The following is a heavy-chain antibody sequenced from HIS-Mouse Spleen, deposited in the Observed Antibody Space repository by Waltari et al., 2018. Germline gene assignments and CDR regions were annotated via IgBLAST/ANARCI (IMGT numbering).Heavy chain of an antibody. V-gene: IGHV4-39*07. CDR2: IYYSGST. J-gene: IGHJ2*01. D-gene: IGHD6-13*01. Sequence: QLQLQESGPGLVKPSETLSLTCPVPGGSIRSSSYYWAWIRQPPGKGLEWIGSIYYSGSTYYNPSLKSRVTISVDTSKNQFSLKLSSVTAADTAVYYCAREIPYSSSWYDWYFDLWGRGTLVTVSS. CDR1: GGSIRSSSYY. CDR3: AREIPYSSSWYDWYFDL.